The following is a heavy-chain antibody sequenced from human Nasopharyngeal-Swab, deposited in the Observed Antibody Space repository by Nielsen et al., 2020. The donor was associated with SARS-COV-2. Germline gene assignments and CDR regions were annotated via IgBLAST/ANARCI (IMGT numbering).Heavy chain of an antibody. Sequence: SETLSLTCNVSGASISGGPYYWSWILQPAGRGLAWVGRIYTDGSTNFNPSLKSRVTISVDTSKNQVSLKVTSVTAADTAVYYCASTSTDIATIAYFDYWGQGTLVTVSS. CDR3: ASTSTDIATIAYFDY. D-gene: IGHD5-24*01. V-gene: IGHV4-61*02. CDR1: GASISGGPYY. CDR2: IYTDGST. J-gene: IGHJ4*02.